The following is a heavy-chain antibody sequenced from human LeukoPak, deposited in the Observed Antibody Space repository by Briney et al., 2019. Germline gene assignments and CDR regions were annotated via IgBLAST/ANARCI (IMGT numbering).Heavy chain of an antibody. J-gene: IGHJ4*02. CDR2: IYYSGST. CDR1: DGSISGYF. CDR3: ARGRSKCSGGSCYRTHFDY. D-gene: IGHD2-15*01. Sequence: PSETLSLTCTVSDGSISGYFWSWFRQPPGKGLEWIGYIYYSGSTNYNPSLKSRVTISVDTSKNQFSLKLSSVTAADTAVYYCARGRSKCSGGSCYRTHFDYWGQGTLVTVSS. V-gene: IGHV4-59*12.